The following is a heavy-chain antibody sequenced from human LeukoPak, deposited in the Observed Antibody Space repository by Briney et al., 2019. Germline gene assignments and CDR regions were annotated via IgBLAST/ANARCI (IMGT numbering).Heavy chain of an antibody. D-gene: IGHD2-21*01. V-gene: IGHV3-23*01. J-gene: IGHJ3*02. CDR3: AKGDSYCGGDCYPFDAFDI. CDR2: ISGSGGST. CDR1: GFTFSSYG. Sequence: PGGSVRLSCAASGFTFSSYGMSWVRQAPGKGLEWVSAISGSGGSTYYADSVKGRFTISRDNSKNTLYLQMNSLRAEDTAVYYCAKGDSYCGGDCYPFDAFDIWGQGTMVTVSS.